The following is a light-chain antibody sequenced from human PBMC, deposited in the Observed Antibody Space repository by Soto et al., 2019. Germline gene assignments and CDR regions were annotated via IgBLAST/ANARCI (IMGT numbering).Light chain of an antibody. CDR3: QQCLMIFMFP. Sequence: ASVGDRVTITFRASQSISTYLNWYQQKPGKAPKLLIYGAYSLQSGVPSRFSGSGSGTDFTLTISSLQPEDFATYYCQQCLMIFMFPFGQGTKVDI. J-gene: IGKJ2*01. CDR2: GAY. CDR1: QSISTY. V-gene: IGKV1-39*01.